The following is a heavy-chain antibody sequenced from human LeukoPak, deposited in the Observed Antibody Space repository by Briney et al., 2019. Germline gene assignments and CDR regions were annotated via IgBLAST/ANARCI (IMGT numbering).Heavy chain of an antibody. Sequence: PSETLSLTCTVSGGSISSYYWSWIRQPPGKGLEWIGYIYYSGSTNYNPSLKSRVTISVDTSKNQFSLKLSSVTAADTAVYYCAREGEWFGEGGFDYWGQGTLVTVSS. V-gene: IGHV4-59*01. CDR1: GGSISSYY. D-gene: IGHD3-10*01. CDR2: IYYSGST. CDR3: AREGEWFGEGGFDY. J-gene: IGHJ4*02.